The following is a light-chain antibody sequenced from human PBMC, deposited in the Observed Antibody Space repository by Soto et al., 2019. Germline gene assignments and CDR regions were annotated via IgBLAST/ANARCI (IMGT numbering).Light chain of an antibody. V-gene: IGKV3-20*01. Sequence: IVLTQSPGTLSLSPGERATLYCRSSQSVSSSYLAWYQQKPGQAPSLLIYGASSRATGIPDRFSGSRSGTDFTLTISRLEPEDFAVYYCQQYGISPPITFGQGTRLDI. J-gene: IGKJ5*01. CDR1: QSVSSSY. CDR3: QQYGISPPIT. CDR2: GAS.